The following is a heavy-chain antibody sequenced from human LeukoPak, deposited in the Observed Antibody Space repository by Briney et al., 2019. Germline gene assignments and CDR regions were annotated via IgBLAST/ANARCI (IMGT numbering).Heavy chain of an antibody. CDR3: ARVNGDSAYYFDY. D-gene: IGHD4-17*01. Sequence: WGSLRLSCAASGVTFSDYYMSWIRQAPGKGLEWVSYISSSSSYTNYADSVKGRFTISRDNAKNSLYLQMNTLTAEDTAVYYCARVNGDSAYYFDYWGQGTLVTVSS. CDR1: GVTFSDYY. V-gene: IGHV3-11*05. J-gene: IGHJ4*02. CDR2: ISSSSSYT.